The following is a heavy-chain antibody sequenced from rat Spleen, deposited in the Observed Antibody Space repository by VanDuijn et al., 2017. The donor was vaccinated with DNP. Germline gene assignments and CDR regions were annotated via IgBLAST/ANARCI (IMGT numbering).Heavy chain of an antibody. J-gene: IGHJ2*01. V-gene: IGHV3-1*01. Sequence: EVQLQESGPGLVKPSQSLSLTCSVTGYSIISPYWGWIRKFPGNKFEYIGHISYSGATNYNPSLKTRISNTRDTSKNHFFLHLNSVTTEDTATYYCARWTRYFDYWGKGVMVTGSS. CDR3: ARWTRYFDY. CDR2: ISYSGAT. CDR1: GYSIISPY. D-gene: IGHD1-7*01.